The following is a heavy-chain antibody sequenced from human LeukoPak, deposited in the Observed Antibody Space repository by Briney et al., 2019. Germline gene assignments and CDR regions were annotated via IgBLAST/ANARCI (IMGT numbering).Heavy chain of an antibody. D-gene: IGHD3-10*01. CDR3: ARGRRRVYYYGSGSHDWDY. Sequence: PSETLSLTCAASGGSFSGYYWSWVRQPPGKGLEWVGEINHSGSTNYNPSLKSRVTISVDTSKTQFSLKLSSVTAADTAVYYCARGRRRVYYYGSGSHDWDYWGQGTLVTVSS. V-gene: IGHV4-34*01. CDR2: INHSGST. J-gene: IGHJ4*02. CDR1: GGSFSGYY.